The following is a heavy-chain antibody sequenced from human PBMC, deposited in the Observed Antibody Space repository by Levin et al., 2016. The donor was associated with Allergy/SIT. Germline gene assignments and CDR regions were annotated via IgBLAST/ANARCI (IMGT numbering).Heavy chain of an antibody. D-gene: IGHD4-17*01. J-gene: IGHJ4*02. CDR3: ARSHGLAYFDF. CDR1: GYTFTNYY. V-gene: IGHV1-46*03. CDR2: INPSGGGT. Sequence: ASVKVSCKASGYTFTNYYMHWVRQAPGQGLEWMGIINPSGGGTSYAQKFQGRVTVTRDTSTSTVYMELSSLRSEDTAVYYCARSHGLAYFDFWGQGTLVTVSS.